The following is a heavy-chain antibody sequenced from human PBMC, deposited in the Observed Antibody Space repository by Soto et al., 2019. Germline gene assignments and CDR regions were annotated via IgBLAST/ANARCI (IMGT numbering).Heavy chain of an antibody. Sequence: GALRLSCAASGFTFSSYGMHWVRQAPGKGLEWVAVISYDGSNKYYADSVKGRFTISRDNSKNTLYLQMNSLRAEDTAVYYCAKDVEVLRYFDWSHGLDYWGQGTLVTVSS. CDR3: AKDVEVLRYFDWSHGLDY. D-gene: IGHD3-9*01. CDR1: GFTFSSYG. V-gene: IGHV3-30*18. J-gene: IGHJ4*02. CDR2: ISYDGSNK.